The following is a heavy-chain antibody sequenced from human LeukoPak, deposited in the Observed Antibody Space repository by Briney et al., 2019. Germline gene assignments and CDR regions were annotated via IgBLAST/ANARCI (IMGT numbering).Heavy chain of an antibody. J-gene: IGHJ3*02. D-gene: IGHD6-25*01. CDR2: ISSSSSYI. CDR3: ARDTRLKAFDI. Sequence: GGSLRLSCAASGFTFSSYSMNWVRQAPGKGLEWVSSISSSSSYIYYADSVKGRFTISRDNAKNSLYLQMNSLGAEDTAVYYCARDTRLKAFDIWGQGTMVTVSS. V-gene: IGHV3-21*01. CDR1: GFTFSSYS.